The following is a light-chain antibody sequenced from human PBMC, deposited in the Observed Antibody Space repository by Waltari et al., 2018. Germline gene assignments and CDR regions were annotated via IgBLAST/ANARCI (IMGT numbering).Light chain of an antibody. J-gene: IGKJ4*01. V-gene: IGKV3-15*01. CDR1: QSVSSN. CDR3: QQYNNWPPLT. Sequence: EIVMTQSPATLSVSPGERATLSCRASQSVSSNLAWYQQKPGQAPRRLISGASTRATGSPARFSGSGSGTEFTLTISSLQSEDFAVYYCQQYNNWPPLTFGGGTKVEIK. CDR2: GAS.